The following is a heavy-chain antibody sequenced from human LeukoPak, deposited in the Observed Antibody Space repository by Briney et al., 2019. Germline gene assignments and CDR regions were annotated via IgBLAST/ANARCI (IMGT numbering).Heavy chain of an antibody. J-gene: IGHJ4*02. Sequence: SETLSLTCTVSGGSISSGSDYWSWIRQPAGKGLEWIGRIYTSGSTNYNPSLKSRVTILVDTSKNQFSLKLSSVTAADTAVYYCARDHRITMADYWGQGTLVTVSS. V-gene: IGHV4-61*02. D-gene: IGHD3-10*01. CDR1: GGSISSGSDY. CDR3: ARDHRITMADY. CDR2: IYTSGST.